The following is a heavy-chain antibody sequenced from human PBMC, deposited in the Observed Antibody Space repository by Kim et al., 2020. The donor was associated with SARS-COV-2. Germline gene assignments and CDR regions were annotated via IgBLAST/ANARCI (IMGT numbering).Heavy chain of an antibody. J-gene: IGHJ5*02. Sequence: GSTYYDPSLKSRVTITVDTSKKQFALKLSSVTAADTAVYYWARVGYDILAWGQGTLVTVSS. CDR2: GST. D-gene: IGHD3-9*01. CDR3: ARVGYDILA. V-gene: IGHV4-31*02.